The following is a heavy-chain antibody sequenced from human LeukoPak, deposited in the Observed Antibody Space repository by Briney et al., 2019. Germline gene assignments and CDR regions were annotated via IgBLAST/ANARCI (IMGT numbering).Heavy chain of an antibody. CDR1: GGSISSSSYY. V-gene: IGHV4-39*07. Sequence: SETLSLTCTVSGGSISSSSYYWGWIRQPPGKGLEWIGSIYYSGSTSYNPSLKSRVTISVDTSKNQFSLKLSSVTAADTAVYYCARAGLITIFGVVGVDAFDIWGQGTMVTVSS. D-gene: IGHD3-3*01. J-gene: IGHJ3*02. CDR3: ARAGLITIFGVVGVDAFDI. CDR2: IYYSGST.